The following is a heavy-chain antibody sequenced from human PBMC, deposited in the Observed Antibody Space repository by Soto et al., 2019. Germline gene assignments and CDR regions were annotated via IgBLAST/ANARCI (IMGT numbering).Heavy chain of an antibody. CDR3: ARDLATANYYFALDV. D-gene: IGHD5-18*01. Sequence: GGSLRLSCAASGFTFNSYWMHWVRQAPGKGLVWVSRISSDGSSTDYADSVKGRFTVSRDNAKNTLYLQMNSLRAEDTAVYYCARDLATANYYFALDVWGRGTTVTVSS. CDR2: ISSDGSST. J-gene: IGHJ6*02. CDR1: GFTFNSYW. V-gene: IGHV3-74*01.